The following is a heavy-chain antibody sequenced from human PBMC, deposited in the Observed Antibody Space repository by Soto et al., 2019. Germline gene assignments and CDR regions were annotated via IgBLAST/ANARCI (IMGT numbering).Heavy chain of an antibody. CDR3: ARAFAGYSSSWYFDY. V-gene: IGHV4-4*02. CDR1: GGSISSSNW. Sequence: QVQLQESGPGLVKPSGTLSLTCAVSGGSISSSNWWSWVRQPPGKGLEWIGEIYHSGSTNYNPSLKSRVTISVDKSKVQFSLKLSSVTAADTAVYYCARAFAGYSSSWYFDYWGQGTLVTVSS. J-gene: IGHJ4*02. CDR2: IYHSGST. D-gene: IGHD6-13*01.